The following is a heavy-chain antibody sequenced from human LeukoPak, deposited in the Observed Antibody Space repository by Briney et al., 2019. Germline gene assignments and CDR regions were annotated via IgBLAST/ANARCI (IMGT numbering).Heavy chain of an antibody. J-gene: IGHJ4*02. Sequence: GGSLRLSCAASGFTFSNYAMSWVRQAPGKGLEWVSVISGSGGSTDYADSVKGRFTISRDNSKNTLYLQMNSLRAEDTAVYYCAKEVYDVVAATTDYWGQGTLVTVSS. CDR3: AKEVYDVVAATTDY. D-gene: IGHD2-15*01. CDR2: ISGSGGST. CDR1: GFTFSNYA. V-gene: IGHV3-23*01.